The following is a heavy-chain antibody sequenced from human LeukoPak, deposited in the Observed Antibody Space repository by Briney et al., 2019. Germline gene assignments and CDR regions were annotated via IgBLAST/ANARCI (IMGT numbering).Heavy chain of an antibody. V-gene: IGHV1-69*01. D-gene: IGHD4-17*01. CDR3: ARDPATVPDYYYYGMDV. CDR1: GGTFSSYA. CDR2: IIPIFGTA. J-gene: IGHJ6*02. Sequence: SVKVSCKAPGGTFSSYAISWVRQAPGQGLEWMGGIIPIFGTANYAQKFQGRVTITADESTSTAYMELSSLRSEDTAVYYCARDPATVPDYYYYGMDVWGQGTTVTVSS.